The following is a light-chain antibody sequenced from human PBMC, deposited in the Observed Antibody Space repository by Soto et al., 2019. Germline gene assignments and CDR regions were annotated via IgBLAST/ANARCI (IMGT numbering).Light chain of an antibody. CDR3: SSYTSSSTPYV. CDR1: SSDVGGYNY. CDR2: DVS. V-gene: IGLV2-14*01. J-gene: IGLJ1*01. Sequence: SVLTQPASVSGSPGQSITLSCRGTSSDVGGYNYVSWYQQHPGKAPKLMIYDVSNRPSGVSNRFSGSKSGNTASLTISGLQAEDEADYYCSSYTSSSTPYVFGTGTKVTVL.